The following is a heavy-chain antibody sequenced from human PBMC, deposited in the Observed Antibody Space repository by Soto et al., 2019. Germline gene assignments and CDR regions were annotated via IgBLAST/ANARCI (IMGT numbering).Heavy chain of an antibody. CDR1: GYTFTSYN. CDR2: ISAYSGNT. V-gene: IGHV1-18*04. D-gene: IGHD1-26*01. J-gene: IGHJ4*02. CDR3: ARSHSGSFFHFDY. Sequence: ASVKVSCKASGYTFTSYNINWVRQAPGQGLECMGWISAYSGNTNYAQKLQGRVTMTTDTSTSTAYMELRSLRSDDTAVYYCARSHSGSFFHFDYWGQGTLVTVSS.